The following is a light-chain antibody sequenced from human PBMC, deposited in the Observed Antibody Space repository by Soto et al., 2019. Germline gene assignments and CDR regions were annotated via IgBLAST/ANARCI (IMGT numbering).Light chain of an antibody. CDR2: AAS. V-gene: IGKV1-39*01. Sequence: DIQMTQSPSSLSASVGDRVTITCRASQSISSYLNWYQQKPGKAPKLLIYAASSLQRGVPSRFSGSGSETDFTPTINILQPEDFATYYCQQYNSYSWTFGQETKVDIK. CDR1: QSISSY. CDR3: QQYNSYSWT. J-gene: IGKJ1*01.